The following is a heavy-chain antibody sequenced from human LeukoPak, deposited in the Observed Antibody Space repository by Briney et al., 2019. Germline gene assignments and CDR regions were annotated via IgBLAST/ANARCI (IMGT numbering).Heavy chain of an antibody. CDR3: ARSPGLVPAAIRVWFDY. V-gene: IGHV3-53*01. J-gene: IGHJ4*02. CDR2: IYSGGST. Sequence: GGSLRLSCAASGFTVSSNYMSWVRQAPGKGLEWVSVIYSGGSTYYADSVKGRFTISRDNSKNTLYLQMNSLRAEDTAVYYCARSPGLVPAAIRVWFDYRGQGTLVTVSS. D-gene: IGHD2-2*02. CDR1: GFTVSSNY.